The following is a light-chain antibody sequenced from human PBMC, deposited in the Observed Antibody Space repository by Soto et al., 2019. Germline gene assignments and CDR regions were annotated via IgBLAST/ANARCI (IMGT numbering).Light chain of an antibody. Sequence: QSALTQPASVSGSPGQSITISCTGTSSDVGGYNYVSWYQQHPGKAPKLMIYEVSNRPSGVSNRFSGSKSGNTASLTISGLQAEDEADYYCSSYTSGSSIHCVFGGGTKLTVL. CDR3: SSYTSGSSIHCV. CDR2: EVS. CDR1: SSDVGGYNY. J-gene: IGLJ3*02. V-gene: IGLV2-14*01.